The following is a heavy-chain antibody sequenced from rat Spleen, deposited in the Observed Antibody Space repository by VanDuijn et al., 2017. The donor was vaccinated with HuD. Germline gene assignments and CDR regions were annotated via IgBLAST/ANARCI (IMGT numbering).Heavy chain of an antibody. J-gene: IGHJ2*01. CDR2: ISYGDRSGHSST. D-gene: IGHD1-4*01. Sequence: EVQLVESGGGLVQPGRSLKLSCAASGFTFSDYGMAWVRQGPTKGLEWVATISYGDRSGHSSTYYRDSVKGRFTISRDNAKSTLYLQMDSLRSEDTATYYCTTEANYPGSYFDYWGQGVMVTVSS. V-gene: IGHV5-29*01. CDR1: GFTFSDYG. CDR3: TTEANYPGSYFDY.